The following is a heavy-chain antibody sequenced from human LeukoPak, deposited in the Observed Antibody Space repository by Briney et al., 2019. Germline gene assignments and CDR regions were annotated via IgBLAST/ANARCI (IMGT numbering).Heavy chain of an antibody. Sequence: ASAKVSCKASGYTFTGFYMHWVRQAPGQGLEWMGWINPNSGGTNYAQKFQGRVTVTRDTSITTVFMELSSLRSDDTALYYCARGVYSYATHFDYWGQGTLVTVSS. D-gene: IGHD3-16*01. CDR3: ARGVYSYATHFDY. V-gene: IGHV1-2*02. J-gene: IGHJ4*02. CDR1: GYTFTGFY. CDR2: INPNSGGT.